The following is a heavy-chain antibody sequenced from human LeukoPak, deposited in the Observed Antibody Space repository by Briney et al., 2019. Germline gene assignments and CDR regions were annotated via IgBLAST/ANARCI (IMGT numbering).Heavy chain of an antibody. J-gene: IGHJ4*02. Sequence: PGGSLRLSCAASGFTFDDYAMHWVRQAPGKGLEWVSGISWNSGSIGYADSVKGRFTISRDNAKNSLYLQMNSLRAEDTALYYCAKSGGTGVVVITTPYFDYWGQGTPVTVSS. CDR1: GFTFDDYA. D-gene: IGHD3-22*01. CDR3: AKSGGTGVVVITTPYFDY. CDR2: ISWNSGSI. V-gene: IGHV3-9*01.